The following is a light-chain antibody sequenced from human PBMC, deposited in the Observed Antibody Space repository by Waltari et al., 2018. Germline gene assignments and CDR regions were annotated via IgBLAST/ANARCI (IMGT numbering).Light chain of an antibody. CDR3: SSYISSSTLEV. J-gene: IGLJ3*02. V-gene: IGLV2-14*03. CDR2: DVS. CDR1: SSDVGGSNY. Sequence: QSALTQPASVSGSPGQSITISCTGTSSDVGGSNYVPWYQQHPGKSPKLMIFDVSKRPSGVSNRFSGSKSGNTASLTISGLQAEDEADYYCSSYISSSTLEVFGGGTRLTVL.